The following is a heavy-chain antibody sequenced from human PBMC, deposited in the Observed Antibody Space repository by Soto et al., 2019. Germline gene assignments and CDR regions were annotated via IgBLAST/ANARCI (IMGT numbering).Heavy chain of an antibody. CDR2: INHSGST. CDR3: ARHRCSGGSCHTNYYGMDV. V-gene: IGHV4-34*01. J-gene: IGHJ6*02. D-gene: IGHD2-15*01. CDR1: GGSFSCYY. Sequence: SETLSLTCAVYGGSFSCYYWRWIRQPPGKGLEWIGEINHSGSTNYNPSLKSRVTISVDTSKNQFSLKLISVTAADTAVYYCARHRCSGGSCHTNYYGMDVWGQGTTVTVSS.